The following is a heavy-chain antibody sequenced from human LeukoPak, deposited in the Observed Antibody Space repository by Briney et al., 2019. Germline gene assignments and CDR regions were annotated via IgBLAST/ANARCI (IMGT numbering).Heavy chain of an antibody. J-gene: IGHJ4*02. CDR2: IIPIFGTA. V-gene: IGHV1-69*05. CDR1: GGTFSSYA. Sequence: SVKVSCKASGGTFSSYAISWVRQAPGQGLEWMGRIIPIFGTANYAQKFQGRVTITTDESTSTAYMELSSLRSNDTAVYYCARDMAYCGGDCYHFDYWGQGTLVTVSS. CDR3: ARDMAYCGGDCYHFDY. D-gene: IGHD2-21*02.